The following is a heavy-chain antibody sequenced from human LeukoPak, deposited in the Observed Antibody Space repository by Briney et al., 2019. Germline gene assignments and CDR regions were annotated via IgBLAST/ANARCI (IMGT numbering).Heavy chain of an antibody. D-gene: IGHD2-2*02. CDR2: INHSGST. V-gene: IGHV4-34*01. CDR3: ARRRPYCSSTSCYTGIPNWFDP. CDR1: GGSFSGYY. J-gene: IGHJ5*02. Sequence: PSETLSLTCAVNGGSFSGYYWSLIRQPPGKGLEWIGEINHSGSTNYNPSLKSRVTISVDTSKNQFSLKLSSVTAADTAVYYCARRRPYCSSTSCYTGIPNWFDPWGQGTLVTVSS.